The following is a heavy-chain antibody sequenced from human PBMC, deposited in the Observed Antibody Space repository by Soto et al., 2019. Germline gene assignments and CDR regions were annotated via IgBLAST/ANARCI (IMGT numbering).Heavy chain of an antibody. J-gene: IGHJ4*02. CDR3: ANGYRVATNLFAF. V-gene: IGHV1-18*01. D-gene: IGHD5-12*01. CDR1: GYTFTSYG. CDR2: ISAYNGNT. Sequence: AAVKVCCKASGYTFTSYGIRWGRQAPGQGLEWMGWISAYNGNTNYAQKLQGRVTMKTDTSTSTAYMELRSLRSDDTAVYYCANGYRVATNLFAFWGQGSLVIGSS.